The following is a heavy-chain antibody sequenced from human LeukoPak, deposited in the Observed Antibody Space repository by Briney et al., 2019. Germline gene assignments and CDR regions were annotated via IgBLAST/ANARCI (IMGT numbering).Heavy chain of an antibody. J-gene: IGHJ6*02. CDR3: ATYTHWVAGDV. D-gene: IGHD3-16*01. CDR2: ISGSGGST. V-gene: IGHV3-23*01. Sequence: GGSLRLSCAASGFSFSTYAMSWVRQAPGKGLEWVSGISGSGGSTYYADSVKGRFTISRDNSKNTLYLQMNSLRAEDTAVYYCATYTHWVAGDVWGQGTTVTVSS. CDR1: GFSFSTYA.